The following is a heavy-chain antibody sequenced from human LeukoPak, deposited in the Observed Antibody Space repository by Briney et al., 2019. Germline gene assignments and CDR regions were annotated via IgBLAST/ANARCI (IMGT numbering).Heavy chain of an antibody. CDR2: ISAYNGNT. Sequence: ASVKVSCKASGYTFTSYGISWVRQAPGQGLEWMGWISAYNGNTNYAQKLQGRVTMTTDTSTSTAYMELRSLRSDDTAVYYCARDLPGIAAAGTMSGFDYRGQGTLVTVSS. V-gene: IGHV1-18*01. CDR3: ARDLPGIAAAGTMSGFDY. D-gene: IGHD6-13*01. CDR1: GYTFTSYG. J-gene: IGHJ4*02.